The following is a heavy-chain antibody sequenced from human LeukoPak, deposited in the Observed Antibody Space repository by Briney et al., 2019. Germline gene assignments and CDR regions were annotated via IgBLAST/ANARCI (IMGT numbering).Heavy chain of an antibody. CDR2: ISGSGGST. CDR1: GFTFSSYA. CDR3: AKNNIFLDYYDSSGYYLFDP. J-gene: IGHJ5*02. Sequence: PGGSLRLSCAASGFTFSSYAMSWVRQAPGKGLEWVSAISGSGGSTYYADSVKGRFTISRDNSKNTLYLQMNSLRAEDTAVYYCAKNNIFLDYYDSSGYYLFDPWGQGTLVTVSS. D-gene: IGHD3-22*01. V-gene: IGHV3-23*01.